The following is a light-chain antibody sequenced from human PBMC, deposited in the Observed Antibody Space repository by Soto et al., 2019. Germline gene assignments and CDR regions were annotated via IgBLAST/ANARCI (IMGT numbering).Light chain of an antibody. CDR3: QHGYSTPPWT. CDR1: QSIVTY. V-gene: IGKV1-39*01. J-gene: IGKJ1*01. Sequence: DIQMIQSTSSLSPSIRDRFNITCRASQSIVTYLNCYLQNTAKATNLMIYAASNLQTGVPSRFSGSGAGTECTLTISSIQPPDFATDFYQHGYSTPPWTFGQGTKVDI. CDR2: AAS.